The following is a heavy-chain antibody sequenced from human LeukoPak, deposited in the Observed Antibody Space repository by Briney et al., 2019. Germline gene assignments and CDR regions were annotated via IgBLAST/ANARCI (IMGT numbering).Heavy chain of an antibody. V-gene: IGHV4-59*01. CDR2: IYYSGST. CDR1: GGSISSYY. J-gene: IGHJ6*02. CDR3: AKTSVGYHYYGMDV. Sequence: SETLSLTCTVSGGSISSYYWSWIRQPPGKGLEWIGYIYYSGSTNCNPPLKSRVTISVDTSKNQFSLKLSSVTAADTAVYYCAKTSVGYHYYGMDVWGQGTTVTVSS.